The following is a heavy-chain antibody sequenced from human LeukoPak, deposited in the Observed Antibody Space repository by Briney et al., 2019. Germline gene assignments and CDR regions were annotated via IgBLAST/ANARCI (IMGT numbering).Heavy chain of an antibody. Sequence: ASVKVSCKVSGYTLTELSMHWVRQAPGQGLEWMGWINPNSGVTKYAQKFQGRVTMTRDTSISTAYMELSRLRSDDTAMYYCARKAFCGGDCDSVWFDSWGQGTLVIVSS. J-gene: IGHJ5*01. CDR1: GYTLTELS. D-gene: IGHD2-21*02. CDR3: ARKAFCGGDCDSVWFDS. CDR2: INPNSGVT. V-gene: IGHV1-2*02.